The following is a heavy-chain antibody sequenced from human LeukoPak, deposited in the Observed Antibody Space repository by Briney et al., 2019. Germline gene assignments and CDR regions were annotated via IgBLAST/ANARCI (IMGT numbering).Heavy chain of an antibody. V-gene: IGHV1-69*05. CDR3: ARVLAEGYYDSPHGY. J-gene: IGHJ4*02. CDR1: GGTFSSYA. CDR2: IIPIFGTA. Sequence: SVKVSCKASGGTFSSYAISRVRQAPGQGLEWMGGIIPIFGTANYAQKFQGRVTITTDESTSTAYMKLSSLRSEDTAAYYCARVLAEGYYDSPHGYWGQGTLVTVSS. D-gene: IGHD3-22*01.